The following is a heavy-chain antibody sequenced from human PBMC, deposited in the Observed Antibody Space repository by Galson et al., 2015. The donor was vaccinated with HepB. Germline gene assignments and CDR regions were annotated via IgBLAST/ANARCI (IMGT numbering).Heavy chain of an antibody. J-gene: IGHJ3*01. CDR1: GFTFSRCA. CDR2: FSDTGGGT. CDR3: AKSRTSSWSHDALDV. V-gene: IGHV3-23*01. D-gene: IGHD6-13*01. Sequence: SLRLSCAASGFTFSRCAMTWVRQAPGKGLEWVSVFSDTGGGTGYADAVKGRFTISRDNSKNTLYLQMDSLRAEDTAVYYCAKSRTSSWSHDALDVWGQGTMVTV.